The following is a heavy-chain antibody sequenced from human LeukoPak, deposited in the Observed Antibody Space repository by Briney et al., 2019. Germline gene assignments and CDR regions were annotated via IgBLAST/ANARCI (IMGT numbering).Heavy chain of an antibody. CDR3: ARDEDRDSRNAFDV. V-gene: IGHV1-2*02. CDR1: GYVFADYY. CDR2: INPKNRDT. J-gene: IGHJ3*01. D-gene: IGHD2-21*01. Sequence: ASVKVSCKASGYVFADYYIHWVRQAPGQGLEWMGWINPKNRDTNYAQKLRGRVTMTLDTPITTLYLELSRLTSDYTAVYYCARDEDRDSRNAFDVWGQGTLVTVSS.